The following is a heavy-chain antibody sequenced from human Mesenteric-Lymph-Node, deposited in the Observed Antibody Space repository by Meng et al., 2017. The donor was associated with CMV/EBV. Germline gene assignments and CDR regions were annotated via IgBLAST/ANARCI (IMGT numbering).Heavy chain of an antibody. CDR3: ARDRRPFFDYYDSSGYSL. V-gene: IGHV3-48*04. Sequence: GGSLRLSCAASGFTFSSYSMNWVRQAPGKGLEWVSYISSSTSTMKYADSVKGRFTISRDNAKNSLYLQMNSLRGEDTAVYYCARDRRPFFDYYDSSGYSLWGQGTLVTVSS. CDR2: ISSSTSTM. D-gene: IGHD3-22*01. J-gene: IGHJ4*02. CDR1: GFTFSSYS.